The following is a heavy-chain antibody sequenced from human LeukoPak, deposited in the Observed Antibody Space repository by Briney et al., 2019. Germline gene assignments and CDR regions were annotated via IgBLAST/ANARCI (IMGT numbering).Heavy chain of an antibody. J-gene: IGHJ4*02. CDR2: IYYSGST. Sequence: PSQTLSLTCTVSGASISSGGYYWSWIRQHPGKGLDWIGYIYYSGSTYYNPSLKSRVTLSVDTSENQFSLKLSSVTAADTAVYYCARLKGGYSSNWVFDYWGQGTLVTVSS. D-gene: IGHD6-13*01. CDR1: GASISSGGYY. CDR3: ARLKGGYSSNWVFDY. V-gene: IGHV4-31*03.